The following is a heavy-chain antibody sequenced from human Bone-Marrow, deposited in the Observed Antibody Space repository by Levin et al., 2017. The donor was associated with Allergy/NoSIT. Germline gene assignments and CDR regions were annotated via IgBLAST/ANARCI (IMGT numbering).Heavy chain of an antibody. CDR2: ISGSGGST. CDR3: ARDYSNYVLSGYDYGMDV. Sequence: PGGSLRLSCAASGFTFSSYAMSWVRQAPGKGLEWVSAISGSGGSTYYADSVKGRFTISRDNSKNTLYLQMNSLRAEDTAVYYCARDYSNYVLSGYDYGMDVWGQGTTVTVSS. J-gene: IGHJ6*02. CDR1: GFTFSSYA. V-gene: IGHV3-23*01. D-gene: IGHD4-11*01.